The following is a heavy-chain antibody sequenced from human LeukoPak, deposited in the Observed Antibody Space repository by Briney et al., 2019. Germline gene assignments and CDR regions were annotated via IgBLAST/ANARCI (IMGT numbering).Heavy chain of an antibody. CDR2: ISGSGGST. CDR3: ANLHSFLFAY. V-gene: IGHV3-23*01. J-gene: IGHJ4*02. CDR1: GFTFSSHC. Sequence: PGGSLRLSCGASGFTFSSHCMSWVRQAPGKGLEWVSAISGSGGSTYYADSVKGRFTISRDNSKNTLYLQMNSPRAEDTSVYYCANLHSFLFAYWGQGTLVTVSS. D-gene: IGHD2/OR15-2a*01.